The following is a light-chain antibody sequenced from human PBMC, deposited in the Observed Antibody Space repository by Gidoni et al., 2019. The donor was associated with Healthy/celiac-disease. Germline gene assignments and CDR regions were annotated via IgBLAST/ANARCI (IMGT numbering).Light chain of an antibody. CDR3: QQYGSSPRT. CDR1: QSVSSSY. CDR2: GAS. Sequence: DTELTLSPGTVSLSPGERATLSCRASQSVSSSYLAWYQQKPGQAPRLLIHGASSRATGIPDRFSGSGSGTDFTLAISRLGPEDCAVYYCQQYGSSPRTFGQGTKLEIK. V-gene: IGKV3-20*01. J-gene: IGKJ2*01.